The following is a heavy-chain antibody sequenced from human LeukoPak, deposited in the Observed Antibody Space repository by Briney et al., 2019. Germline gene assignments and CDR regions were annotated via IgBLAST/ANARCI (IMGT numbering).Heavy chain of an antibody. CDR2: INYSGGST. J-gene: IGHJ4*02. Sequence: GGSLRLSCAASGFTFSSYAMSWVRQAPGKGLEWVSAINYSGGSTYYADSVKGRFTISRDNPKNTLYLQMNSLRAEDTAVYYCAKRPARYYDSSGPLDYWGQGTLVTVSS. D-gene: IGHD3-22*01. V-gene: IGHV3-23*01. CDR1: GFTFSSYA. CDR3: AKRPARYYDSSGPLDY.